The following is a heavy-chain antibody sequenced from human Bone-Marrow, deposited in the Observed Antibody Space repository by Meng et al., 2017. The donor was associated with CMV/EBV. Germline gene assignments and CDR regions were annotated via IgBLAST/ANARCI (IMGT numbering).Heavy chain of an antibody. CDR1: GFTFSSYA. CDR2: IYSGGSST. J-gene: IGHJ5*02. V-gene: IGHV3-23*03. Sequence: GGSLRLSCAASGFTFSSYAMSWVRQAPGKGLEWVSVIYSGGSSTYYADSVKGRFTISRDNSKNTLYLQMNSLRAEDTAVYYCARDATGLELQYNWFDPWGQGTLVTVSS. D-gene: IGHD1-26*01. CDR3: ARDATGLELQYNWFDP.